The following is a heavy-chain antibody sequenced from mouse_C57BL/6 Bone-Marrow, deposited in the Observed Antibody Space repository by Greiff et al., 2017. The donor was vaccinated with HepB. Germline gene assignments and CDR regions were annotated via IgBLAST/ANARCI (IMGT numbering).Heavy chain of an antibody. V-gene: IGHV7-3*01. Sequence: EVKVVESGGGLVQPGGSLSLSCAASGFTFTDYYMSWVRQPPGKALEWLGFIRNKANGYTTEYSASVKGRFTISRVNSQSILYLQMNALRAEDSATYYCARLYYGSSPYYAMDYWGQGTSVTVSS. CDR2: IRNKANGYTT. CDR3: ARLYYGSSPYYAMDY. J-gene: IGHJ4*01. D-gene: IGHD1-1*01. CDR1: GFTFTDYY.